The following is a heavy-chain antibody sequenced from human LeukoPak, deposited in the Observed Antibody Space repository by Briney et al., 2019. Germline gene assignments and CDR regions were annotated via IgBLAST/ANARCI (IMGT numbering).Heavy chain of an antibody. CDR1: GFTFSSYS. D-gene: IGHD2-15*01. J-gene: IGHJ3*01. CDR2: ISSSSSYI. Sequence: GGSLRLSCAASGFTFSSYSMNWVRQAPGKGLEWISSISSSSSYIYYADSVKGRFTISRDNAKNSLYLQMNILRAEDTAVYYCARDWGYCSGGSCYHWGQGTMVTVSS. V-gene: IGHV3-21*01. CDR3: ARDWGYCSGGSCYH.